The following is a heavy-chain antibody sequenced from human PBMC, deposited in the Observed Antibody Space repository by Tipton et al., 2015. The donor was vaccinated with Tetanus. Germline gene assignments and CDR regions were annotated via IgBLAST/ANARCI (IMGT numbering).Heavy chain of an antibody. V-gene: IGHV4-61*08. CDR3: ARRSYCSSSRCFDAFDL. J-gene: IGHJ3*01. CDR1: GGSLRSGDHY. D-gene: IGHD2-2*01. CDR2: ISSSGST. Sequence: TLSLTCSVPGGSLRSGDHYWSWIRQPPGKGLEWLAYISSSGSTNSSPSLKGRVAISMDTSKNQISLKLRSVTAADTAVYYCARRSYCSSSRCFDAFDLWGQGTMVTVSS.